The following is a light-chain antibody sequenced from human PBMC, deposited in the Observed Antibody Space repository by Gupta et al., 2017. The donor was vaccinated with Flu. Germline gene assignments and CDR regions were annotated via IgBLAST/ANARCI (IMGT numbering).Light chain of an antibody. Sequence: SYVLTQPPSVSVAPGKTARITCGGNNIGSKSVHWYQQKPGQAPVLVVYDDSARPSGIPERFSGSNSGNTATLTISRVEAGDEADYYCQVWDRSSDHHVFAPGTKVTVL. V-gene: IGLV3-21*03. CDR2: DDS. CDR1: NIGSKS. J-gene: IGLJ1*01. CDR3: QVWDRSSDHHV.